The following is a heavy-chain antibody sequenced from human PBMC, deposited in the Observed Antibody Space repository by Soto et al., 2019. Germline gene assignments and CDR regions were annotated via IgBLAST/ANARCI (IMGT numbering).Heavy chain of an antibody. CDR1: GFTFSSFA. J-gene: IGHJ5*02. V-gene: IGHV3-23*01. Sequence: GGSLRLSCAASGFTFSSFAMSWVRQAPGKGLEWVSAISGSGGSTFYADSVKGRFTTSRDNSKNTLYLQMNSLRAEDTAVYYCAKDPYYDFWSGYYTKAWFDPWGQGTLVTVSS. CDR2: ISGSGGST. CDR3: AKDPYYDFWSGYYTKAWFDP. D-gene: IGHD3-3*01.